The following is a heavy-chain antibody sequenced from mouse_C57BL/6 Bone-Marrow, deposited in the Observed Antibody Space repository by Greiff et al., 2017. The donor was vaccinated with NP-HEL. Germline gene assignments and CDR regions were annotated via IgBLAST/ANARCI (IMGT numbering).Heavy chain of an antibody. V-gene: IGHV1-62-2*01. J-gene: IGHJ2*01. CDR1: GYTFTEYT. D-gene: IGHD1-1*02. CDR2: FYPGSGSI. Sequence: VQVVESGAELVKPGASVKLSCKASGYTFTEYTIHWVKQRSGQGLEWIGWFYPGSGSIKYNEKFKDKATLTADKSSSTVYMELSRLTSEDSAVYFCARHEGLVYYFDYWGQGTTLTVSS. CDR3: ARHEGLVYYFDY.